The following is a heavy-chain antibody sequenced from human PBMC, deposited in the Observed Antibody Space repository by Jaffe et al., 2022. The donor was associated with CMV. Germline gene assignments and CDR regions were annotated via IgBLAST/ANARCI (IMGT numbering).Heavy chain of an antibody. V-gene: IGHV3-33*08. J-gene: IGHJ6*03. Sequence: QVQLVESGGGVVQPGRSLRLSCAASGFTFSSYGMHWVRQAPGKGLEWVAVIWYDGSNKYYADSVKGRFTISRDNSKNTLYLQMNSLRAEDTAVYYCARVGSDCSGGSCYSGSYYYYYYMDVWGKGTTVTVSS. CDR2: IWYDGSNK. CDR3: ARVGSDCSGGSCYSGSYYYYYYMDV. CDR1: GFTFSSYG. D-gene: IGHD2-15*01.